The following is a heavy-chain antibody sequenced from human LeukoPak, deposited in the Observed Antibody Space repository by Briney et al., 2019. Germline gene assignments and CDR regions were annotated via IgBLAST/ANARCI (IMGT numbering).Heavy chain of an antibody. D-gene: IGHD1-1*01. V-gene: IGHV3-48*02. CDR3: ARDCRLNCARQPGFDS. CDR1: GFTFSSYS. CDR2: ISSSGSTI. J-gene: IGHJ5*01. Sequence: GGSLRLSCAASGFTFSSYSMNWVRQAPEKGLEWVSYISSSGSTIYYADSVKGRLTISRDNAKNSLYLQLSSLRDEDTAVYYCARDCRLNCARQPGFDSWAREPWSPSPQ.